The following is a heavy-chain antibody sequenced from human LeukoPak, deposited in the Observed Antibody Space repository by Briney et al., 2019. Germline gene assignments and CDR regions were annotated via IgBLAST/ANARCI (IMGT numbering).Heavy chain of an antibody. CDR2: INPNSGGT. V-gene: IGHV1-2*06. CDR1: GYTFTGYY. J-gene: IGHJ4*02. Sequence: ASVKVSCKASGYTFTGYYMHWVRQAPGQGLEWMGRINPNSGGTNYAQKFQGRVTMTRDTSISTAYMELSRLRSDDTAVYYCARTKGDYGGNSVYFDYWGQGTLVTVSS. D-gene: IGHD4-23*01. CDR3: ARTKGDYGGNSVYFDY.